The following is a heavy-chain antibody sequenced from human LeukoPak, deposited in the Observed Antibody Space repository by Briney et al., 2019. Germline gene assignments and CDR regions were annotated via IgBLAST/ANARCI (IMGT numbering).Heavy chain of an antibody. Sequence: GGSLRLSCAASGFTFSSYGMHWVRQAPGKGLEWMSFIRYDGSNKYFADSVKGRFIISRDNSKNTLYLQLNSLRAEDTAVYYCAKDCASSSSVSYWFDPWGQGTLVTVSS. CDR3: AKDCASSSSVSYWFDP. J-gene: IGHJ5*02. V-gene: IGHV3-30*02. D-gene: IGHD6-6*01. CDR2: IRYDGSNK. CDR1: GFTFSSYG.